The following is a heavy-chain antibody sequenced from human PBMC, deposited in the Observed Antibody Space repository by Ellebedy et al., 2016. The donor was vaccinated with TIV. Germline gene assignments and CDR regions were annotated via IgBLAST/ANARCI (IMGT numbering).Heavy chain of an antibody. CDR2: IYYSGTS. CDR3: ARQFPDYGGNSPFDY. J-gene: IGHJ4*02. V-gene: IGHV4-39*01. CDR1: GGSISRSSYY. D-gene: IGHD4-23*01. Sequence: MPGGSLRLSCTVSGGSISRSSYYWGLIRQPPGKGLEWIGSIYYSGTSYHNPSLKSRLTISVDTAKNQFSLQLSSVTAADTAVNYCARQFPDYGGNSPFDYWGQGTLVTVSS.